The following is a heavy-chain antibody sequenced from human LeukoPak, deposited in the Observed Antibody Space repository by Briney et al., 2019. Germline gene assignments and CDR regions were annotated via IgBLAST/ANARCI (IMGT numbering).Heavy chain of an antibody. D-gene: IGHD6-19*01. Sequence: SETLSLTCAVYGGSFSGYHWSWIRQPPGKGLEWIGEINHSGSTNYNPSLKSRVTISVDTSKNQFSLKLSSVTAADTAVYYCARGEQWLAPSYFDYWGQGTLVTVSS. CDR2: INHSGST. CDR3: ARGEQWLAPSYFDY. J-gene: IGHJ4*02. CDR1: GGSFSGYH. V-gene: IGHV4-34*01.